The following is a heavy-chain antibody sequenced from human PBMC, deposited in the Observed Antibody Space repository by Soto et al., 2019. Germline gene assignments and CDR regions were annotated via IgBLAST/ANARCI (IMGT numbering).Heavy chain of an antibody. V-gene: IGHV2-5*02. J-gene: IGHJ6*02. CDR3: AHLSVSYYGMDV. CDR1: GFSLSTSGVG. Sequence: QITLKESGPPLVKPTQTLTLTCTFSGFSLSTSGVGVGWIRQPPGKALEWLALIYWDDDKRYSPSLKSRLTIXKXXSKNQVVLTLTNMDPVDTATYYCAHLSVSYYGMDVWGQGTTVTVSS. D-gene: IGHD3-16*02. CDR2: IYWDDDK.